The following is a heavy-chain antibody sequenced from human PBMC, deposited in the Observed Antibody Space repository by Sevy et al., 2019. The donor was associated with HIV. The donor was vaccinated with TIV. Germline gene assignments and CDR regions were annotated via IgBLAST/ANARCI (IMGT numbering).Heavy chain of an antibody. D-gene: IGHD4-17*01. CDR2: ISSDGSDD. CDR3: AKDKEDDYCDYYFDH. V-gene: IGHV3-30*18. J-gene: IGHJ4*02. Sequence: GGSLRLSCSASGFIFSSYGMHWVRQTPGKGLEWVAIISSDGSDDFYAESVRGRFTISRDNSRNTLYLQMDSLRLEDTAIYYCAKDKEDDYCDYYFDHWGQGALVTGLL. CDR1: GFIFSSYG.